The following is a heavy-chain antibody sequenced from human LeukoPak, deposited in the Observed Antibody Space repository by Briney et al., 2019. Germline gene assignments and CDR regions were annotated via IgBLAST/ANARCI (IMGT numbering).Heavy chain of an antibody. CDR1: GFIFSDYY. D-gene: IGHD4-11*01. V-gene: IGHV3-11*03. CDR2: IDGSSSRT. CDR3: ARRGTDYCTPSSCHPNWFAP. Sequence: GGSLRLSCAASGFIFSDYYMSWMRQAPGKGLEWLSHIDGSSSRTNYADSVKGRFTISRDNVKNSLYLQMNSLRAEDTAVYFCARRGTDYCTPSSCHPNWFAPWGQGTQVTVSS. J-gene: IGHJ5*02.